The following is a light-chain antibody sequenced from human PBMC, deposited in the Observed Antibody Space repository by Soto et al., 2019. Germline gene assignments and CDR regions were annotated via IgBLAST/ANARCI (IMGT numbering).Light chain of an antibody. CDR2: DVT. J-gene: IGLJ1*01. Sequence: QSVLTQSPSASGSPGQSVTIFCTGTSSDIGGYNSVSWYQQHPGKAPKVMIYDVTKRPSGVPDRFSGCMSGTAAGLAVPARQAEDEADYYCSSFTDENYWVFGTGTKV. V-gene: IGLV2-8*01. CDR3: SSFTDENYWV. CDR1: SSDIGGYNS.